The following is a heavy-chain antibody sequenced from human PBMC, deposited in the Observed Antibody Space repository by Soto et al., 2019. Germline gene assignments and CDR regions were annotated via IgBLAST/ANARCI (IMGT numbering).Heavy chain of an antibody. CDR3: ARRPRGMGIAAAGTGYKY. CDR2: IYYSGST. D-gene: IGHD6-13*01. V-gene: IGHV4-39*01. CDR1: GGSISSSSYY. J-gene: IGHJ4*02. Sequence: SETLSLTCTVSGGSISSSSYYWGWIRQPPGKGLEWIGSIYYSGSTYYNPSLKSRVTISVDTSKNQFSLKLSSVTAADTAVYYCARRPRGMGIAAAGTGYKYWGQGTLVTVPQ.